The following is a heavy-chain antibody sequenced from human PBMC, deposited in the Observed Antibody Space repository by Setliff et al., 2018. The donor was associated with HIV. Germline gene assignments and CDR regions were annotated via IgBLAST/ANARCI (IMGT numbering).Heavy chain of an antibody. V-gene: IGHV1-2*06. Sequence: ASVMVSCKATEFIILANNMNWVRQAPGQGLEWIGRISPDNGAAEYAPQFQGRVIMTVDTSISTAYLEIPRLTSDDAAVYYCALPRVFDSFHVWGQGTMVTVSS. CDR1: EFIILANN. J-gene: IGHJ3*01. CDR3: ALPRVFDSFHV. CDR2: ISPDNGAA.